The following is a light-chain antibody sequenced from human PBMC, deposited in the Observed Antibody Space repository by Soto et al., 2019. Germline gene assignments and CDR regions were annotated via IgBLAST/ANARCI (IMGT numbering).Light chain of an antibody. J-gene: IGKJ1*01. CDR2: KAS. CDR1: QSISSW. Sequence: DNQMTQSPSTLSASVGDRVTITCRASQSISSWLARYQQKPGKAPKLLIYKASSLESGVPSRFSGSGSGTEFTLTISSPQPDDFATYYCQQYNSYWTFGQGTKVEIK. CDR3: QQYNSYWT. V-gene: IGKV1-5*03.